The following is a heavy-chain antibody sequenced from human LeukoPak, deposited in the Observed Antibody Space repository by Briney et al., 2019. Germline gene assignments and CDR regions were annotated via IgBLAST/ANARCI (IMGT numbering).Heavy chain of an antibody. J-gene: IGHJ4*02. Sequence: GGSLRLSCATSGLTFTNHGFHWVRQAAGKGLEWVAFVRSDGSDTYHANSVKGRFGISRDNSKNTVYLQMNSLRADDTALYYCARDRGKDFLDNWGQGTQVTVSS. V-gene: IGHV3-30*02. CDR2: VRSDGSDT. D-gene: IGHD4-23*01. CDR1: GLTFTNHG. CDR3: ARDRGKDFLDN.